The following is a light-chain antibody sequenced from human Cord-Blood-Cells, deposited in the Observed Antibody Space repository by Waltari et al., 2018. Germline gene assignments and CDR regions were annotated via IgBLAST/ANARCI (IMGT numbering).Light chain of an antibody. Sequence: QSALTQPASVSGSPGQSITLSCTGTSSDVVGYNYVSWYQQHPGNAPKLMIYDVSKRPSGASNRFSGSKSGNTASLTISGLQAEDEADYYCSSYTSSSTLVFGGGTKLTVL. CDR1: SSDVVGYNY. J-gene: IGLJ3*02. CDR3: SSYTSSSTLV. CDR2: DVS. V-gene: IGLV2-14*01.